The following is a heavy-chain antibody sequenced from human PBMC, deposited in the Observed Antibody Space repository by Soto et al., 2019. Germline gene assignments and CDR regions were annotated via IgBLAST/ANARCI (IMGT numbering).Heavy chain of an antibody. D-gene: IGHD2-15*01. CDR2: INSDGSST. CDR3: ARDQAVDAFDI. Sequence: EVQLVESGGGLVQPGGSLSLSVEALGFPFGSNGLHWVGKAPGKGRGWVSRINSDGSSTSYADSVKGRFTISRDNAKNTLYLQMNSLRAEDTAVYYCARDQAVDAFDIWGQGTMVTVSS. V-gene: IGHV3-74*01. CDR1: GFPFGSNG. J-gene: IGHJ3*02.